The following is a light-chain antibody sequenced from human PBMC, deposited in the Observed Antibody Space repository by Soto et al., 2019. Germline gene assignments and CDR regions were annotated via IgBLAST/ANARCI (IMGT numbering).Light chain of an antibody. V-gene: IGKV1-5*01. J-gene: IGKJ1*01. CDR3: QQYNSYWT. CDR2: DAS. CDR1: QSISSW. Sequence: IQRNESAPSVSASVGDRVTITCRASQSISSWLAWYQQKPGKAPKLLIYDASSLESGVPSRFSGSGSGTEFTLTISSLQPDDFATYYCQQYNSYWTFGQGTKVE.